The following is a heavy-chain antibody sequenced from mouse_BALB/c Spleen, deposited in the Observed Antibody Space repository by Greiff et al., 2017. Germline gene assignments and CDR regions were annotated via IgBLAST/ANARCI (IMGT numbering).Heavy chain of an antibody. CDR1: GYTFTSYW. CDR3: ARRGYMDY. V-gene: IGHV1S81*02. CDR2: INPSNGRT. J-gene: IGHJ4*01. Sequence: VQLQQSGAELVKPGASVKLSCKASGYTFTSYWMHWVKQRPGQGLEWIGEINPSNGRTNYNEKFKSKATLTVDKSSSTAYMQLSSLTSEDSAVYYCARRGYMDYWGQGTSVTVSS. D-gene: IGHD2-2*01.